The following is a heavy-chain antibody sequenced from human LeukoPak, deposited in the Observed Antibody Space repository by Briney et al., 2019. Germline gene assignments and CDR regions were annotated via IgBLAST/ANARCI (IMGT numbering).Heavy chain of an antibody. V-gene: IGHV4-34*01. CDR2: INHSGST. J-gene: IGHJ5*02. Sequence: SETLSLTCAVYGGSFSGYYWSWIRQPPGKGLEWIGEINHSGSTNYNPSLKSRVTISVDTSKNQFSLKLSSVTAADTAVYYCARDTNWFDPWGQGTLVTVSS. CDR1: GGSFSGYY. CDR3: ARDTNWFDP.